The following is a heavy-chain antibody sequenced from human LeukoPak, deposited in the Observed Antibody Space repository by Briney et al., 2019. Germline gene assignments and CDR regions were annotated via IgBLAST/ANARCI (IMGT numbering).Heavy chain of an antibody. CDR1: GFTFSSYA. V-gene: IGHV3-23*01. D-gene: IGHD3-3*01. CDR3: AKTRSQGSGHYAYVDE. CDR2: ISGSGGST. J-gene: IGHJ4*02. Sequence: PGGSLRLSCAASGFTFSSYAMSWVRQAPGKGLEWVSAISGSGGSTYYADSVKGRFTISRDNSKNTLYLQVNSLRADDTAVYYCAKTRSQGSGHYAYVDEWGQGTLVTVSS.